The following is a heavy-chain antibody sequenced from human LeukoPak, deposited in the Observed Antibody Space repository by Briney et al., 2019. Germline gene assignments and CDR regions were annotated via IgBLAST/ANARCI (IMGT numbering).Heavy chain of an antibody. CDR2: ISGSDGNT. CDR1: GFTVSSYD. CDR3: AKDPGGYYYYFDY. D-gene: IGHD3-3*01. J-gene: IGHJ4*02. Sequence: GGSLRLSCAASGFTVSSYDMSWVRQAPGKGLEWVSAISGSDGNTYYADSVKGRFTISRDNSKNTLYLQMNSLRAEDTAIYYCAKDPGGYYYYFDYWGQGTLVTVSS. V-gene: IGHV3-23*01.